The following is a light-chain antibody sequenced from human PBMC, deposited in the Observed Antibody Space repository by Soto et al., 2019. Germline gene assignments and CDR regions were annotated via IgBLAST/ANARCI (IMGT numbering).Light chain of an antibody. Sequence: QSGLTQPPSASGSPGQSVTISCTVTSSDIGGYNSVSWYQQHPGKAPRLMIYEVNKRPSGVPDRFSGSKSGYTASLTVSGLQTEDEAFYYCSSSAGIYHYLVFGGGTKVTVL. J-gene: IGLJ3*02. CDR2: EVN. CDR1: SSDIGGYNS. V-gene: IGLV2-8*01. CDR3: SSSAGIYHYLV.